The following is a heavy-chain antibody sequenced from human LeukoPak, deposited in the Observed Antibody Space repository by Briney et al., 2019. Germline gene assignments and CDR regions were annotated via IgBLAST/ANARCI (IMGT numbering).Heavy chain of an antibody. CDR2: IYYSGGT. CDR3: ASLYISGWFSFDY. Sequence: SETLSLTCTVSGGSISSSSYYWGWIRRPPGKGLEWIGSIYYSGGTYYNPSLKSRVTISVDTSKNQFSLKLSSVTAADTAVYYCASLYISGWFSFDYWGQGTLVTVSS. J-gene: IGHJ4*02. V-gene: IGHV4-39*07. D-gene: IGHD6-19*01. CDR1: GGSISSSSYY.